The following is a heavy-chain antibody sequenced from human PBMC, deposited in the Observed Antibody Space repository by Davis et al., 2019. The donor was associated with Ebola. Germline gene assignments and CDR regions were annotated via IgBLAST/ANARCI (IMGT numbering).Heavy chain of an antibody. J-gene: IGHJ6*02. CDR2: IKQDGSEK. Sequence: GESLKISCAASGFTFSDYYMSWIRQAPGKGLEWVANIKQDGSEKYYVDSVKGRFTISRDNAKNSLYLQMNSLRDKDTAVYYCARDGVPAARYYYYYGMDVWGQGTTVTVSS. CDR1: GFTFSDYY. V-gene: IGHV3-7*01. CDR3: ARDGVPAARYYYYYGMDV. D-gene: IGHD2-2*01.